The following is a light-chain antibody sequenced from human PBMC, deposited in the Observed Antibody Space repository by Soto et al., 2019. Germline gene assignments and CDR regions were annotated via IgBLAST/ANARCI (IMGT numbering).Light chain of an antibody. CDR1: STDIAGHKY. J-gene: IGLJ2*01. CDR3: SSYSSTSTVV. Sequence: QSALTQPASVSGSPGQSITISCTGTSTDIAGHKYVSWYQQHPGKAPKLIIFEVTNRPSGVSSRFSASKSGDTASLIISGLQAEDEADYFCSSYSSTSTVVFGGGTQLTVL. V-gene: IGLV2-14*01. CDR2: EVT.